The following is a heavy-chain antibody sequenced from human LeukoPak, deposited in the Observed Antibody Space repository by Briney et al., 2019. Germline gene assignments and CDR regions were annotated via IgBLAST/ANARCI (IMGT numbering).Heavy chain of an antibody. Sequence: GGSLRLSCVASGFTFSSYAMSWVRQAPGKGLEWVSAISGSGGSTYYADSVKGRFTISRDNSKNTLYLQMNSLRAEDTAVYYCAKGLKYYDFWSGYPFYMDVWGKGTTVTVSS. CDR1: GFTFSSYA. D-gene: IGHD3-3*01. CDR2: ISGSGGST. CDR3: AKGLKYYDFWSGYPFYMDV. V-gene: IGHV3-23*01. J-gene: IGHJ6*03.